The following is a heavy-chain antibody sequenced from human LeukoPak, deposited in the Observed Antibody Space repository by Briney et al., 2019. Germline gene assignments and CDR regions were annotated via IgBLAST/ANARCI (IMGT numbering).Heavy chain of an antibody. CDR2: ISYDGSNK. Sequence: GGCLRLSCAASGFVFSNHGIHWVRQTPGKGLEWVAVISYDGSNKYYADSVKGRFTISRDNSKKTTFLQMNSLGAEDTAVYYCAKDQGGGYCSRTACNFDYWGQGTLVTVSS. J-gene: IGHJ4*02. D-gene: IGHD2-2*01. CDR3: AKDQGGGYCSRTACNFDY. CDR1: GFVFSNHG. V-gene: IGHV3-30*18.